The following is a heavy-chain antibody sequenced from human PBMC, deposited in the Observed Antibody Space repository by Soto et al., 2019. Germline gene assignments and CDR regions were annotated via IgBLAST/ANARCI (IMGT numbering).Heavy chain of an antibody. D-gene: IGHD2-21*01. CDR3: SHSNFPWGGLWYFDY. CDR2: IYWDDDK. CDR1: GFSLNTHGVG. J-gene: IGHJ4*02. V-gene: IGHV2-5*02. Sequence: QITLKESGPTLVKPTQTLTLTCTFSGFSLNTHGVGVGWIRQPPGKALEWLALIYWDDDKRYSPSLKSRLTIPKDTSRNPVVLTMTNMDPVDTATYYCSHSNFPWGGLWYFDYWGQGTLVSVSS.